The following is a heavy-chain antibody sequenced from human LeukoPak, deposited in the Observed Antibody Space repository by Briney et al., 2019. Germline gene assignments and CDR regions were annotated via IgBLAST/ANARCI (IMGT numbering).Heavy chain of an antibody. CDR1: GGSISTFF. D-gene: IGHD3-22*01. CDR2: INYSGRG. V-gene: IGHV4-59*08. Sequence: SETLSLTCTVSGGSISTFFWSWIRQSPGKGLQWIGYINYSGRGNYNPSLSSRLTMSLDMSKNQFSLKLKSVTAADTAVYYCARVVIVDYYYYCMDVWGKGTTVTISS. J-gene: IGHJ6*03. CDR3: ARVVIVDYYYYCMDV.